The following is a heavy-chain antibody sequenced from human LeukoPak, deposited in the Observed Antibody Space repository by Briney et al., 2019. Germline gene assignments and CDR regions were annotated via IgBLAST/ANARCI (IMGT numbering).Heavy chain of an antibody. J-gene: IGHJ4*02. Sequence: ASVKVSCKASGYTFTSYGISWVRQAPGQGLEWMGWISAYNGNTNYAQKLQGRVTVTTDTSTSTAYMELRSLRSDDTAVYYCARVTMIVVVTNVSALGDPYYFDDWRQGTLVTVSA. CDR1: GYTFTSYG. D-gene: IGHD3-22*01. CDR3: ARVTMIVVVTNVSALGDPYYFDD. V-gene: IGHV1-18*01. CDR2: ISAYNGNT.